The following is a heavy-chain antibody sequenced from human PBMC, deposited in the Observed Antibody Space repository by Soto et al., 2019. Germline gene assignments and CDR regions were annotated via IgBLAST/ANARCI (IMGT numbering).Heavy chain of an antibody. Sequence: GASVKVSCKASGGTFSSYAISWVRQAPGQGLEWMGGIIPIFGTANYAQKFQGRVTITADESTSTAYMELSSLRSEETAVYYCAIQKGRIQLWSRSGYAHGFDYWGQGTLVTVSS. CDR1: GGTFSSYA. CDR2: IIPIFGTA. V-gene: IGHV1-69*13. J-gene: IGHJ4*02. D-gene: IGHD5-18*01. CDR3: AIQKGRIQLWSRSGYAHGFDY.